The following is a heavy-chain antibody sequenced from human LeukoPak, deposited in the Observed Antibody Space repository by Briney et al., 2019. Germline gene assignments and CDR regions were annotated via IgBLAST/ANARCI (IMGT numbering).Heavy chain of an antibody. D-gene: IGHD3-22*01. CDR2: IWYDGSNK. CDR3: ARDSSGYLLKYYFDY. CDR1: GFIFSNYG. Sequence: PGGSLRLSCAASGFIFSNYGMHWVRQAPGKGLEWVAVIWYDGSNKYYADSVKGRFTISRDNSKNTLYLQMNSLRAEDTAVYYCARDSSGYLLKYYFDYWGQGTLVTVSS. J-gene: IGHJ4*02. V-gene: IGHV3-33*01.